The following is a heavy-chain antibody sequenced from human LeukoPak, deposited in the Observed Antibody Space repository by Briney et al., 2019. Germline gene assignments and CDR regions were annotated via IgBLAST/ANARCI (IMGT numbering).Heavy chain of an antibody. CDR1: GGSIATSSYY. D-gene: IGHD3-22*01. J-gene: IGHJ4*02. V-gene: IGHV4-39*01. CDR2: ISYIGTT. CDR3: ARLYYFDGSGYYPYYFNF. Sequence: SETLSLTCTVSGGSIATSSYYWGWIRQPPGKGLEWIGSISYIGTTYYNPSLKNRVTISVDTSKNQFSLKLSSVTAADTAVYYCARLYYFDGSGYYPYYFNFWGQGTLVTVSS.